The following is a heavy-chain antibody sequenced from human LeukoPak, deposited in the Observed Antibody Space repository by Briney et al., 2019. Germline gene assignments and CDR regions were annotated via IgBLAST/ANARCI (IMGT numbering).Heavy chain of an antibody. CDR3: AKDRVQLWQWYYFDY. CDR2: ISYDGSNK. CDR1: GFTFSSYG. Sequence: QPGRSLRLSCAASGFTFSSYGMHWVRQAPGKGLEWVAVISYDGSNKYYADSVKGRFTISRDNSKNTLYLQMNSLRAEDTAVYYCAKDRVQLWQWYYFDYWGQGTLVTVSS. D-gene: IGHD5-18*01. V-gene: IGHV3-30*18. J-gene: IGHJ4*02.